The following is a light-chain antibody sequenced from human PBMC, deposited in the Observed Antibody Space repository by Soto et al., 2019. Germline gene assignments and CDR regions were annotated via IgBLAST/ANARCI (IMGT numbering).Light chain of an antibody. Sequence: DIQITQSPSSVSASVGDRVTITCRSSRDISTWLAWFQQKPGKAPKILIYGASNLQSGVPSRFSGSGSGTDFTLTINSLQPEDFATYYCQQANSFPYTFGQGTRLEIK. CDR2: GAS. CDR3: QQANSFPYT. V-gene: IGKV1-12*01. J-gene: IGKJ5*01. CDR1: RDISTW.